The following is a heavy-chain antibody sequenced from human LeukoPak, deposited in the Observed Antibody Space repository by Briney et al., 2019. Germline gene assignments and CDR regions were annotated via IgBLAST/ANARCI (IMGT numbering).Heavy chain of an antibody. J-gene: IGHJ4*02. D-gene: IGHD3-22*01. CDR3: ARGVYDSSGYYFRWYYFDY. Sequence: PGGSLRLSCAASGVTFDDYGMSWVRQAPGKGLEWVSGINWNGGSTGYADSVKGRFTISRDNAKNSLYLQMNSLRAEDTALYYCARGVYDSSGYYFRWYYFDYWGQGTLVTVSS. CDR2: INWNGGST. CDR1: GVTFDDYG. V-gene: IGHV3-20*04.